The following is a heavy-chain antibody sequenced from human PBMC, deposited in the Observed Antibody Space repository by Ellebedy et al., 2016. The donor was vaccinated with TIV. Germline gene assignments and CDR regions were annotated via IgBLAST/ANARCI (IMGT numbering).Heavy chain of an antibody. J-gene: IGHJ4*02. CDR2: INGGGDNT. Sequence: GESLKISCAASGFTFGSFAMHWVRQAPGKGLEWLSVINGGGDNTYHADSVKGRFTIIRDNSKNTLYLQMDRLRAEDTAVYDCAKGTSSGFNYDRVGCEYWGQGTLVTVSS. CDR1: GFTFGSFA. V-gene: IGHV3-23*01. D-gene: IGHD3-22*01. CDR3: AKGTSSGFNYDRVGCEY.